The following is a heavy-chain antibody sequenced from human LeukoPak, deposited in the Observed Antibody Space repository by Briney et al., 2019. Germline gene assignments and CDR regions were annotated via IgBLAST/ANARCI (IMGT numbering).Heavy chain of an antibody. J-gene: IGHJ4*02. CDR2: TYYSVST. CDR1: GGSISSYY. V-gene: IGHV4-59*01. Sequence: SETLSLTRTVSGGSISSYYWSWIRQPPGKGLEWIGYTYYSVSTNYNPSLQSRVTISVDTSKNQFSLKLSSVTAADTAVYYCGRGGRTVAGTFDNWGQGTLVTVSS. CDR3: GRGGRTVAGTFDN. D-gene: IGHD6-19*01.